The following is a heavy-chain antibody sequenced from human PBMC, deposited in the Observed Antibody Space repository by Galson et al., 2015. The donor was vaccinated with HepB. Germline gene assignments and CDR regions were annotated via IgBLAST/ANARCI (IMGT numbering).Heavy chain of an antibody. Sequence: CTASGYTFTSYGISWVRQAPGQGLEWMGWISAYNGSTNYAQKLQGRVTMTTDTSTSTAYMELRSLRSDDTAVYYCARVHYYGSGSYANWFDPWGQGTLVTVSS. CDR2: ISAYNGST. J-gene: IGHJ5*02. V-gene: IGHV1-18*04. CDR1: GYTFTSYG. D-gene: IGHD3-10*01. CDR3: ARVHYYGSGSYANWFDP.